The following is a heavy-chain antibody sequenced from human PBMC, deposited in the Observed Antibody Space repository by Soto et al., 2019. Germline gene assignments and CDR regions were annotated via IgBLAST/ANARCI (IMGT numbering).Heavy chain of an antibody. CDR3: ARAVRGGSLYYYYGMDV. D-gene: IGHD5-12*01. J-gene: IGHJ6*02. CDR1: GGTFSSYA. V-gene: IGHV1-69*13. Sequence: GASVKVSCKASGGTFSSYAISWVRQAHGQGLEWMGGIIPIFGTANYAQKFQGRVTITADESTSTAYMELSRLRSEDTAVYYCARAVRGGSLYYYYGMDVWGQGTTVTVSS. CDR2: IIPIFGTA.